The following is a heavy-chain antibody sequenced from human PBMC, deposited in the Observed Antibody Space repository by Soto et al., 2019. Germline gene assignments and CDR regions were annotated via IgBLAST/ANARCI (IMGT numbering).Heavy chain of an antibody. V-gene: IGHV3-23*01. J-gene: IGHJ4*02. D-gene: IGHD1-20*01. CDR1: GFTFSSYA. Sequence: GGSLRLSCAASGFTFSSYAMSWVRQAPGKGLEWVSAISGSGGSTYYADSVKGRFNISRDNSKNTLYLQMNSLRAEDTAVYYCDKPPSWYPFVYWGQGNLVTVSS. CDR3: DKPPSWYPFVY. CDR2: ISGSGGST.